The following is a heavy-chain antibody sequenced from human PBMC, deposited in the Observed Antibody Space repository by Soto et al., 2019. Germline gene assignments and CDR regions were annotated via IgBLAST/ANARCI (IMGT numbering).Heavy chain of an antibody. CDR2: IYHSGST. CDR1: GYSISSGYY. Sequence: SETLSLTCAVSGYSISSGYYWGWIRQPPGKGLEWIGSIYHSGSTYNNPSLKSRVTISVDTSKNQFSLKLSSVTAADTAVYYCARVEGYGMDVWGQGTTVTVSS. V-gene: IGHV4-38-2*01. CDR3: ARVEGYGMDV. J-gene: IGHJ6*02.